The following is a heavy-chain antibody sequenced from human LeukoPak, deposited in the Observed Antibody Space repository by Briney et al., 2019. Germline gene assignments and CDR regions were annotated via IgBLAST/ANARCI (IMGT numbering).Heavy chain of an antibody. V-gene: IGHV3-23*01. CDR2: ISASGGGT. CDR1: GFTFSNFA. CDR3: AKSGDSSRTYNWFDS. Sequence: PGDSLRLSCAASGFTFSNFAMSWVRQAPGKGLEWVSGISASGGGTYYADSVKGRFTISRDNSKNTLYLQMNSLRAEDTAVYYCAKSGDSSRTYNWFDSWGQGTLVTVSS. D-gene: IGHD2-21*02. J-gene: IGHJ5*01.